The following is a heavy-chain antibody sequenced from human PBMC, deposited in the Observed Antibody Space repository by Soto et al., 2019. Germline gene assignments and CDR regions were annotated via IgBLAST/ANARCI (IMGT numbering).Heavy chain of an antibody. CDR3: ARHRDIVVVVAASYFDY. Sequence: SETQSLTCTVSGGSISSSSDYWGWIRQPPGKGLEWIGSIYYSGSTYYNPSLKSRVTISVDTSKNQFSLKLSSVTAADTAVYYCARHRDIVVVVAASYFDYWGQGTLVTVSS. V-gene: IGHV4-39*01. CDR2: IYYSGST. J-gene: IGHJ4*02. D-gene: IGHD2-15*01. CDR1: GGSISSSSDY.